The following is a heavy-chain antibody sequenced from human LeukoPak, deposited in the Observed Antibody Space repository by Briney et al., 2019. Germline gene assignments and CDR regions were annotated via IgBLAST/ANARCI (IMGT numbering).Heavy chain of an antibody. D-gene: IGHD2-15*01. CDR3: ARDYRGYCSGGSCPPIGFYGMDV. V-gene: IGHV7-4-1*02. Sequence: ASVKVSCKASGYTFTSYAMNRVRQAPGQGLEWMGWINTNTGNPTYAQGFAGRFVFSLDTSVSTAYLQISSLKAEDTAVYYCARDYRGYCSGGSCPPIGFYGMDVWGQGTTVTVSS. J-gene: IGHJ6*02. CDR1: GYTFTSYA. CDR2: INTNTGNP.